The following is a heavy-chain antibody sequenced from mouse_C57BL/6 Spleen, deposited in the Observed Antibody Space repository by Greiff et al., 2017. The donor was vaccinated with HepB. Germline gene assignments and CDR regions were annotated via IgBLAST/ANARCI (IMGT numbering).Heavy chain of an antibody. CDR1: GYTFTSYW. D-gene: IGHD1-1*01. V-gene: IGHV1-72*01. CDR3: AREAFYYYGSSHYDY. CDR2: IDPNSGGT. J-gene: IGHJ2*01. Sequence: VQLQQPGAELVKPGASVKMSCKASGYTFTSYWITWVKQRPGRGLEWIGRIDPNSGGTKYNEKFKSKATLTVDKPSSTAYMQLSSLTSEDSAVYYCAREAFYYYGSSHYDYWGQGTTLTVSS.